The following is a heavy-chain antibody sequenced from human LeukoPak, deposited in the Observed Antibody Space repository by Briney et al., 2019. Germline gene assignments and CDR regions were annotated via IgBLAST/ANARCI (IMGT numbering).Heavy chain of an antibody. CDR2: INHSGST. J-gene: IGHJ5*02. CDR3: ARHSYSRWFDP. Sequence: SETLSLTCAVYGGSFSGYYWSWIRQPPGKGLEWIGGINHSGSTNYNPSLKSRVTISVDTSKNQFSLKLSSVTAADTAVYYCARHSYSRWFDPRGQGTLVTVSS. V-gene: IGHV4-34*01. D-gene: IGHD2-15*01. CDR1: GGSFSGYY.